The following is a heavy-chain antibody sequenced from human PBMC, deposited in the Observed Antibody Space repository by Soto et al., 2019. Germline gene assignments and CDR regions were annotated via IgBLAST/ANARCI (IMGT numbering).Heavy chain of an antibody. CDR3: ARGYVGSWAHIDY. Sequence: EVQLLESGGALTQPGGSLRLSCSASGFTFGNYAMNWVRQAPGKGLEWVSSISDSSSKTYYADSVKGRFTISRDNSKNMLLLQLNTLRADDTAVYFCARGYVGSWAHIDYWGQGTQVIVSS. J-gene: IGHJ4*02. D-gene: IGHD2-15*01. CDR1: GFTFGNYA. V-gene: IGHV3-23*01. CDR2: ISDSSSKT.